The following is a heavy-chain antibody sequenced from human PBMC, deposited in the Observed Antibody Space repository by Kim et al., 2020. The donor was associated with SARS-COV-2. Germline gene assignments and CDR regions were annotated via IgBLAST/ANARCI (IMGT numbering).Heavy chain of an antibody. V-gene: IGHV4-34*01. CDR2: INHSGST. CDR3: ARARVSIAAPMFAY. J-gene: IGHJ4*02. D-gene: IGHD6-6*01. Sequence: SETLSLTCAVYGGSFSGYYWSWIRQPPGKGLEWIGEINHSGSTNYNPSLKSRVTISVDTSKNQFSLKLSSVTAADTAVYYCARARVSIAAPMFAYWGQGTLVTVSS. CDR1: GGSFSGYY.